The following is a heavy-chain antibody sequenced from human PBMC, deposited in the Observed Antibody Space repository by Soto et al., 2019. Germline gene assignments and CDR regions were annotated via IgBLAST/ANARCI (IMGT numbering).Heavy chain of an antibody. J-gene: IGHJ6*02. CDR1: GGTFSSYA. V-gene: IGHV1-69*13. CDR2: IIPIFGTA. D-gene: IGHD2-15*01. Sequence: SVKVSCKASGGTFSSYAISWVRQAPGQGLEWMGGIIPIFGTANYAQKFQGRVTITADESTSTAYMELSSLRSEDTAGYYCARGAVVVVAATPGLYYYYGMDVWGQGTTVTVSS. CDR3: ARGAVVVVAATPGLYYYYGMDV.